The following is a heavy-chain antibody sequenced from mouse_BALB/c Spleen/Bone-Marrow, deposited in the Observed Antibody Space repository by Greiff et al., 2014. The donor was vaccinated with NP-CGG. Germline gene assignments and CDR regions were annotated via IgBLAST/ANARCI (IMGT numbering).Heavy chain of an antibody. J-gene: IGHJ1*01. D-gene: IGHD2-3*01. CDR1: GFDFSRYW. Sequence: DVQLVESGGGLVQPGGSLKLSCAASGFDFSRYWMSWVRQAPGKGLEWIGEINPDSSTINYTPSLKDKFIISRDNAKNTLYLQMDKVRSEDTALYYCTSYDGYYYWYCDVWGAGTTVTVSS. CDR2: INPDSSTI. CDR3: TSYDGYYYWYCDV. V-gene: IGHV4-1*02.